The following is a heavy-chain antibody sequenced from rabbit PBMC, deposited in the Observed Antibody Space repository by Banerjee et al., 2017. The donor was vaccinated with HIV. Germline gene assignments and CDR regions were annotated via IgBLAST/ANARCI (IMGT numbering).Heavy chain of an antibody. V-gene: IGHV1S40*01. D-gene: IGHD6-1*01. CDR2: IYAGSSGRT. Sequence: QSLEESGGDLVKPGASLTLTCTASGFSFSSNYWICWVRQAPGKGLEWIACIYAGSSGRTYYASWAKGRFTISKTSSTTVTLQMTSLTAADTATYFCARVGYTADVTAYVDWDLWGPGTLVTVS. CDR1: GFSFSSNYW. CDR3: ARVGYTADVTAYVDWDL. J-gene: IGHJ4*01.